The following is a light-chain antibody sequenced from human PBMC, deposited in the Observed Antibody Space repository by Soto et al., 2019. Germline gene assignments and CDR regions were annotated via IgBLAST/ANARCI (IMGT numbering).Light chain of an antibody. CDR2: DAS. Sequence: DIQMTQSPSSLSPSVGDTVTITCQASQDISNYLSWYQQKPGKAPKLLIYDASNLERGVPLRFSGSGSGTHFTFTISSLQPEDIATDYCQQYDDLPITFGQGTRLEIK. CDR1: QDISNY. CDR3: QQYDDLPIT. J-gene: IGKJ5*01. V-gene: IGKV1-33*01.